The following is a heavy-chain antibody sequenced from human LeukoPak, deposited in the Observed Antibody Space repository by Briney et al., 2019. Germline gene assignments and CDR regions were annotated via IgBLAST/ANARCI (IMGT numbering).Heavy chain of an antibody. D-gene: IGHD3-10*01. J-gene: IGHJ4*02. Sequence: SETLSLTCTVSGGSISSYYWTWIRQPPGKGLEWTGYIYYSGSTKYNPSLTSRVTISVDTSKNQFSLKLSSVTAADTAVYYCARLRMVRGVLDRVDYWGQGTLVTVSS. CDR3: ARLRMVRGVLDRVDY. V-gene: IGHV4-59*12. CDR1: GGSISSYY. CDR2: IYYSGST.